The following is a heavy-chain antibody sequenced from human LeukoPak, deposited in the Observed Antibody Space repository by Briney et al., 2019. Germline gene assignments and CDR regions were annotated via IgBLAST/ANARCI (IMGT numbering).Heavy chain of an antibody. CDR1: GGSISSYY. D-gene: IGHD6-19*01. CDR2: IYYSGST. Sequence: SETLSLTCTVSGGSISSYYWSWIRQPPGKGLEWIGYIYYSGSTNYNPSLKSRITISIDTSKNQVSLKLSSVTAADTAVYYCARGPKVADTRTGLDYWGQGTLVTVSS. V-gene: IGHV4-59*01. CDR3: ARGPKVADTRTGLDY. J-gene: IGHJ4*02.